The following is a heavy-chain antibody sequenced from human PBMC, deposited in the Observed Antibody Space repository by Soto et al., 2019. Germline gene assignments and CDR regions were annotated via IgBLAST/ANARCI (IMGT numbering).Heavy chain of an antibody. D-gene: IGHD2-15*01. Sequence: SETLSLTCSVSGGSISSSNCYWAWIRQPLGKGLEWIGGIYHTGETYYNPSLTPRVTLSVDTSKNQFSLILNSVTAADSAVYYCARRGYCSSGSCYAAPFDYWGQGTLVTVSS. CDR3: ARRGYCSSGSCYAAPFDY. J-gene: IGHJ4*02. CDR2: IYHTGET. CDR1: GGSISSSNCY. V-gene: IGHV4-39*01.